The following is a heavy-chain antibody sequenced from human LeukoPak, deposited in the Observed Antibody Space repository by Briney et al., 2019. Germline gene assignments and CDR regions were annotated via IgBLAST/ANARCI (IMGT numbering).Heavy chain of an antibody. CDR3: ARVETTGKGYFDY. V-gene: IGHV3-33*01. J-gene: IGHJ4*02. CDR1: GFMFDTYG. D-gene: IGHD4-17*01. CDR2: IWYDGSNK. Sequence: PGGSLRLSCEASGFMFDTYGMHWVRQAPGKGLEWVAVIWYDGSNKYYADSVKGRFTFSRDNSKNTLYLQMNSLRAEDTAVYYCARVETTGKGYFDYWGQGTLVTVSS.